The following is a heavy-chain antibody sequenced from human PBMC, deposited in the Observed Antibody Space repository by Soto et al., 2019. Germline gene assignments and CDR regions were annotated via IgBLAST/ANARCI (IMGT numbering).Heavy chain of an antibody. CDR2: ISWNSGSI. D-gene: IGHD6-13*01. Sequence: EVQLVESGGGLVQPGRSLRLSCAASGFTFDDYAMHWVRQAPGKGLEWVSGISWNSGSIGYADSVKGRLTISRDNAKNSLYLQMSSLRAEDTALYYCAEDIGPGILAPDYWGQGTLVTVSS. J-gene: IGHJ4*02. CDR1: GFTFDDYA. CDR3: AEDIGPGILAPDY. V-gene: IGHV3-9*01.